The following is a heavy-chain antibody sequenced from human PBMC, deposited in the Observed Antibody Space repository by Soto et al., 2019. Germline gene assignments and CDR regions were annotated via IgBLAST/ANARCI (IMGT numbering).Heavy chain of an antibody. V-gene: IGHV3-30*18. CDR3: AKEGPSANWYFDY. CDR2: ISYDGNVA. Sequence: QVQLVESGGGVVQPGRSLRLSCAASGFTFSNYGMHWVRQAPGKGLEWVIVISYDGNVAYYADSVKGRFTISRDNSKNTLYLQLNSLRTEDTAMYYCAKEGPSANWYFDYWGQGTPVTVSS. J-gene: IGHJ4*02. D-gene: IGHD1-1*01. CDR1: GFTFSNYG.